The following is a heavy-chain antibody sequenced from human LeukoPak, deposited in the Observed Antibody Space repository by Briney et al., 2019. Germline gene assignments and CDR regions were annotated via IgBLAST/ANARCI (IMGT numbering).Heavy chain of an antibody. J-gene: IGHJ4*02. V-gene: IGHV3-33*08. D-gene: IGHD1-1*01. CDR1: GFTFSSYT. Sequence: GGSLRLSCAASGFTFSSYTMSWVRQAPGKGLEWVAIVWYDGNNKYYADSVKGRFTISRDNSENTLFLQMNSLRVEDSALYYCARGDDGRSLDYWGQGTRVTVSS. CDR3: ARGDDGRSLDY. CDR2: VWYDGNNK.